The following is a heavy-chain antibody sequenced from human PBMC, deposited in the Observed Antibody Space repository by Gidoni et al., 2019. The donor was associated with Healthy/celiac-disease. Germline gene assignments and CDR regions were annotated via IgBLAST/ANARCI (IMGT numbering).Heavy chain of an antibody. CDR2: IIPILGIA. CDR3: ARDDYYDSSGGTFDY. D-gene: IGHD3-22*01. Sequence: QVQLVQSGAEVKKPGSSGTVSCKASGRTFSSYTISWVRQAPGQGLEWMGRIIPILGIANYAQKFQGRVTITADKSTSTAYMELSSLRSEDTAVYYCARDDYYDSSGGTFDYWGQGTLVTVSS. V-gene: IGHV1-69*08. J-gene: IGHJ4*02. CDR1: GRTFSSYT.